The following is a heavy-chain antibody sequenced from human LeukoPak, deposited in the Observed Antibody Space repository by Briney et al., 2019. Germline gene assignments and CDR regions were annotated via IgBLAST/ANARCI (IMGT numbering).Heavy chain of an antibody. J-gene: IGHJ4*02. CDR3: VRAIQGLADF. D-gene: IGHD6-13*01. V-gene: IGHV3-74*01. CDR1: GFAFSNYW. CDR2: INGERNIT. Sequence: PGGSLRLSCAASGFAFSNYWMHWVRQPPGKGLVWVSRINGERNITTYADSVKGRFTISRDNAKNTLSLQMNGLTAADTATYYCVRAIQGLADFWGQGILVTVSS.